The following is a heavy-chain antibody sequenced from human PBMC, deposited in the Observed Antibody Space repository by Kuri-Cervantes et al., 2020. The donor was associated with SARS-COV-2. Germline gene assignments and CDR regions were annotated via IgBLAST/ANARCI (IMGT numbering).Heavy chain of an antibody. J-gene: IGHJ1*01. Sequence: LSLTCAASGFTFSSYWMHWVRQAPGKGLVWVSRINSDGSSTSYADSVKGRFTISGDNSKNTLYLQMNSLRAEDTAVYYCAKDFGTYYDSSGYLKYWGQGTLVTVSS. CDR3: AKDFGTYYDSSGYLKY. D-gene: IGHD3-22*01. CDR1: GFTFSSYW. CDR2: INSDGSST. V-gene: IGHV3-74*01.